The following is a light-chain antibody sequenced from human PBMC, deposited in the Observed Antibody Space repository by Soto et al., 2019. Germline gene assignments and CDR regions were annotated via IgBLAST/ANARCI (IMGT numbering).Light chain of an antibody. J-gene: IGKJ4*01. CDR1: QSIGGW. CDR3: QQYDSYSLT. V-gene: IGKV1-5*01. Sequence: DMQMNQTPSSLSASVGDRVTITCRASQSIGGWLAWYQQKPGKAPKLLIYDASSLESGVPSRFSGSGSGTEFTLTISSLQPDDFATYYCQQYDSYSLTFGGGTKVDIK. CDR2: DAS.